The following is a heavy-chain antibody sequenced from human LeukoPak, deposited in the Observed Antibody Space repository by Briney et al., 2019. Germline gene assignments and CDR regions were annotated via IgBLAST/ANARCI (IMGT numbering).Heavy chain of an antibody. CDR1: GGSISSSSYY. CDR3: ARHEVVPAATMGENFDY. D-gene: IGHD2-2*01. J-gene: IGHJ4*02. Sequence: TPSETLSLTCTVSGGSISSSSYYWGWIRQPPGKGLEWIGSIYYSGSTYYNPSLKSRVTISVDTSKNQFSLKLSSVTAADTAVYYCARHEVVPAATMGENFDYWGQGTLVTVSS. CDR2: IYYSGST. V-gene: IGHV4-39*01.